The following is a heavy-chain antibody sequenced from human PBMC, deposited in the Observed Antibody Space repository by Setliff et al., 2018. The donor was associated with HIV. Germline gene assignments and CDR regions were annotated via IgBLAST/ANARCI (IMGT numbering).Heavy chain of an antibody. CDR1: GASVSSGNW. CDR3: ARLMPNWDYFDY. Sequence: PSETLSLTCAVSGASVSSGNWWSWVHQSPGKGLEWIGEIFHTGSTNYNPSLKSRVTISVDTSKNHFSLNVSSLTAADTALYFCARLMPNWDYFDYWGQGTQVTVSS. D-gene: IGHD2-2*01. CDR2: IFHTGST. V-gene: IGHV4-4*02. J-gene: IGHJ4*02.